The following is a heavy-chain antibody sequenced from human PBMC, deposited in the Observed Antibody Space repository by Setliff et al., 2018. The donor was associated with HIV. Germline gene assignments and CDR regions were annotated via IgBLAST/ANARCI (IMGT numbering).Heavy chain of an antibody. CDR3: ARSSNWYGVGY. CDR1: GGSMSSSTFY. Sequence: LSLTCTVSGGSMSSSTFYRGWIRQPPGKGLEWIGTNYYSGGTYYNPSLKSRVSISVDTSKNQFSLKLSSVTAADTAVYYCARSSNWYGVGYWGQGTLVTVSS. V-gene: IGHV4-39*01. J-gene: IGHJ4*02. CDR2: NYYSGGT. D-gene: IGHD6-13*01.